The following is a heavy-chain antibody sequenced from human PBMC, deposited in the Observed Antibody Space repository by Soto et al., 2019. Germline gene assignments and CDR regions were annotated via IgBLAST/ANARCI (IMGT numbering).Heavy chain of an antibody. D-gene: IGHD3-22*01. CDR2: INPNSGGT. CDR1: GYTFTGYY. CDR3: ARDGNDSSGGMDV. J-gene: IGHJ6*02. V-gene: IGHV1-2*04. Sequence: ASVKVSCKASGYTFTGYYMHWVRQAPGQGLEWMGWINPNSGGTNYAQKFQGWVTMTGDTSISTAYMELSRLRSDDTAVYYCARDGNDSSGGMDVWGQGTTVTVSS.